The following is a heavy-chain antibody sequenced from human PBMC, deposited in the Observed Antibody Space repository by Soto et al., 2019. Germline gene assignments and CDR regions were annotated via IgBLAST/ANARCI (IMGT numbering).Heavy chain of an antibody. J-gene: IGHJ4*02. Sequence: QVQLVQSGAEVKKPGSSVRVSCKASGCTLNSYTISWVRQAPGQGLEWMGGIIPVFGTTDYAQKFQGRVTITADQSTGTAYLDLFSLRDEDTAIYYCSISNSDGRGDCWGQGTLVTVSS. CDR2: IIPVFGTT. V-gene: IGHV1-69*01. CDR1: GCTLNSYT. D-gene: IGHD3-10*01. CDR3: SISNSDGRGDC.